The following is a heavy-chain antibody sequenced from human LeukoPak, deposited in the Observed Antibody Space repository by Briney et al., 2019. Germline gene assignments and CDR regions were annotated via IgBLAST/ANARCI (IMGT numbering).Heavy chain of an antibody. Sequence: GGSLRLSCAASGFTFSSYAMSWVRQAPGKGLEWVSSISGSGGSTYYADSVKGRFTISRDNSKNTLYLQMNSLRAEDTAVYYCAKEGRYSSSWSHRGYFQHWGQGTLVTVSS. CDR3: AKEGRYSSSWSHRGYFQH. V-gene: IGHV3-23*01. CDR2: ISGSGGST. CDR1: GFTFSSYA. J-gene: IGHJ1*01. D-gene: IGHD6-13*01.